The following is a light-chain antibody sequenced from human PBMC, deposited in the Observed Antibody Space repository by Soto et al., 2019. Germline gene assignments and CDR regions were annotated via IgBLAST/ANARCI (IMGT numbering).Light chain of an antibody. J-gene: IGKJ1*01. V-gene: IGKV3-15*01. Sequence: EIVMTQSPVTLSVSPGERATLSCRASQNVATNLAWYQQKPGQAPRLLIYGASTRATGIPARFSGSGSGTEFTLTISSLQSDDSAVYYCHQYTTWPPWTFGPVTQV. CDR1: QNVATN. CDR3: HQYTTWPPWT. CDR2: GAS.